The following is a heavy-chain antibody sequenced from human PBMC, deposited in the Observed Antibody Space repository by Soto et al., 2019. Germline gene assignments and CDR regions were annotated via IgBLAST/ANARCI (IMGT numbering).Heavy chain of an antibody. Sequence: EVQLVESGGGLVKPGGSLRLSCVGPGFIFSSYYMNWVRQAPGKGLEWVSSISGGSAYIYYADSVKGRFTISRDNAKNSLYGKMNARGVEDTALYYCVRVGRLGGRYGMDVWGKGTPATVSS. J-gene: IGHJ6*04. D-gene: IGHD3-10*01. CDR1: GFIFSSYY. V-gene: IGHV3-21*02. CDR3: VRVGRLGGRYGMDV. CDR2: ISGGSAYI.